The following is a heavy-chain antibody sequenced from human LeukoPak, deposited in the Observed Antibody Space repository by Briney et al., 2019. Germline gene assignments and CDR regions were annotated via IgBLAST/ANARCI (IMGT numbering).Heavy chain of an antibody. CDR2: INPNSGGT. J-gene: IGHJ4*02. CDR3: ARVEDIVVVAHFDY. CDR1: GYTFTGYY. Sequence: ASVKVSCKASGYTFTGYYMHWVRQAPGQGLEWMGWINPNSGGTNYAQKFQGRVTMTRDTSISTAYMELSRLRSDDTAVYYCARVEDIVVVAHFDYWGQGTLVTVSS. D-gene: IGHD2-15*01. V-gene: IGHV1-2*02.